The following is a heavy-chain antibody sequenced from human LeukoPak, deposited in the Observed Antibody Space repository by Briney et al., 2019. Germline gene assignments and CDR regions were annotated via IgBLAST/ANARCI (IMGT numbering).Heavy chain of an antibody. D-gene: IGHD5-12*01. CDR3: ARGIRGSDPDY. V-gene: IGHV3-69-1*01. CDR1: RFTFSDYY. CDR2: ISSTDTT. J-gene: IGHJ4*02. Sequence: GGSLRLSCAASRFTFSDYYNTYLRHAPGKGLEWVSYISSTDTTYYADSVKGRFTVSRDNAKNSLFLQMHSLRAEDTAVYYCARGIRGSDPDYWGQGTLLTVSS.